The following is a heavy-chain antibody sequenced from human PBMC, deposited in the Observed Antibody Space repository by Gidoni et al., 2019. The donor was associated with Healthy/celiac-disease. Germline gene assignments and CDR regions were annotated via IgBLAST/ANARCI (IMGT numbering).Heavy chain of an antibody. V-gene: IGHV3-21*01. D-gene: IGHD6-13*01. J-gene: IGHJ4*02. CDR3: ARDQTGYSPTVYDY. CDR2: ISSSSSYI. CDR1: GFTFSSYG. Sequence: EVQLVESGGGLVKPGGSLSLSCAASGFTFSSYGMNWVRQAPGKGLEWVSSISSSSSYIYYADSVKGRFTISRDNAKNSLYLQMNSLRAEDTAVYYCARDQTGYSPTVYDYWGQGTLVTVSS.